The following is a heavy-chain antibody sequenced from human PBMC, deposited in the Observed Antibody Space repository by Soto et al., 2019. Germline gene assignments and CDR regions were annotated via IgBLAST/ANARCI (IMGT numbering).Heavy chain of an antibody. Sequence: GSLRLSCVASGFTFRSYAMNWVRQAPGKGLEWVSHISGSSENIYYADSVKGRFTISRDNSKNSVYLHMNSVRAEDTAVYYCASLFIYDCSGGSCSRTDAFDIWGQGTMVTVSS. CDR2: ISGSSENI. D-gene: IGHD2-15*01. CDR3: ASLFIYDCSGGSCSRTDAFDI. V-gene: IGHV3-48*01. J-gene: IGHJ3*02. CDR1: GFTFRSYA.